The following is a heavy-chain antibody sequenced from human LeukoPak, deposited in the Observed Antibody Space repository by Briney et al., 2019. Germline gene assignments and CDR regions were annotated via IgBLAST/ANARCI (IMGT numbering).Heavy chain of an antibody. CDR1: GFTSSDYY. CDR2: ISSSGSTI. D-gene: IGHD2-21*01. CDR3: ARTDKAYCGGDCYFPDY. V-gene: IGHV3-11*04. J-gene: IGHJ4*02. Sequence: GGSLRLSCAASGFTSSDYYMSWIRQAPGKGLEWVSYISSSGSTIYCADSVKGRFTISRDNAKNSLYLQMNSLRAEDTAVYYCARTDKAYCGGDCYFPDYWGQGTLVTVSS.